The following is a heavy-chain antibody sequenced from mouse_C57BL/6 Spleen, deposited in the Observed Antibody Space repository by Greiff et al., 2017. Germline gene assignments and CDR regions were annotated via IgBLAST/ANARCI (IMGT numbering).Heavy chain of an antibody. CDR2: ISDGGSYT. V-gene: IGHV5-4*01. J-gene: IGHJ2*01. CDR3: ARDGGSSYDYFDY. D-gene: IGHD1-1*01. CDR1: GFTFSSYA. Sequence: EVKVEESGGGLVKPGGSLKLSCAASGFTFSSYAMSWVRQTPEKRLEWVATISDGGSYTYYPDNVKGRFTISRDNAKNNLYLQMSHLKSEDTAMYYCARDGGSSYDYFDYWGQGTTLTVSS.